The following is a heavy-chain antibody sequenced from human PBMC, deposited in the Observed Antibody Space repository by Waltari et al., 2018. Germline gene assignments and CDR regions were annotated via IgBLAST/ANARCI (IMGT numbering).Heavy chain of an antibody. V-gene: IGHV2-5*01. CDR1: GFSLSPSGVG. D-gene: IGHD3-10*01. J-gene: IGHJ4*02. Sequence: QITLKESGPTLVKPTQTLTLTCTFSGFSLSPSGVGVGWIRQPPGKALEWLALIYWNDDKRYSPTLKSRLTITKDTSKNQVVLKMTNMDHVDTATYYCAHMGGANWGQGTLVTVSS. CDR3: AHMGGAN. CDR2: IYWNDDK.